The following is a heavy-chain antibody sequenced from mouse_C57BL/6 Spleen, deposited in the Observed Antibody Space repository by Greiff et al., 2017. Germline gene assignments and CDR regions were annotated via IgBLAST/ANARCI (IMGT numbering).Heavy chain of an antibody. J-gene: IGHJ2*01. CDR1: GYTFTSYW. V-gene: IGHV1-64*01. CDR3: ARRPRALHGDY. Sequence: VQLQQPGAELVKPGASVKLSCKASGYTFTSYWMHWVKQRPGQGLEWIGMIHPNSGSTNYNEKFKSKATLTVDKSSSTAYMQLSSLTSEDSAVYYCARRPRALHGDYWGQGTTLTVSS. CDR2: IHPNSGST.